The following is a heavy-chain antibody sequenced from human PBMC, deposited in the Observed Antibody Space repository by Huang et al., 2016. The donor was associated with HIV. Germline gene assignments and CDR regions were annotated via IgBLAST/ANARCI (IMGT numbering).Heavy chain of an antibody. J-gene: IGHJ3*02. V-gene: IGHV1-18*01. CDR1: GYSLTSYD. D-gene: IGHD6-19*01. CDR2: INVNNGNT. CDR3: ARGDSGWSYDAFNI. Sequence: QVQLVQSGAELKKPGASVRVSSKASGYSLTSYDINWVRLAPGQGPEWMGLINVNNGNTEYAQNFQGRVTMTTDTSTNTAYMELRSLRSDDTAVYYCARGDSGWSYDAFNIWGQGTMVTVSS.